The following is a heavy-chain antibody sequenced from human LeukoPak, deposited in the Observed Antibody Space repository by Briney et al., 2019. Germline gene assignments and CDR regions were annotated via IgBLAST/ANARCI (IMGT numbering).Heavy chain of an antibody. J-gene: IGHJ4*02. CDR1: GFTFSGYP. CDR3: AKDLRPDGMYDVDH. D-gene: IGHD3-3*01. CDR2: ILGNGRTT. Sequence: GKSLRLSCAASGFTFSGYPIHWVRQAPGRGLEWLSGILGNGRTTYYADSVRGRFTISRDNSKNTLYLQMDSLRVEDTAVYYCAKDLRPDGMYDVDHWGQGTLVTVSS. V-gene: IGHV3-23*01.